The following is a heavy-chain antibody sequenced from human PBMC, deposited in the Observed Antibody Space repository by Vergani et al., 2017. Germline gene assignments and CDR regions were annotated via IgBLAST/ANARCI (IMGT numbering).Heavy chain of an antibody. J-gene: IGHJ4*02. Sequence: QVQLVQSGAEVKKPGASVKVSCKASGYTFTSYDINWVRQATGQGLEWMGWMNPNSGNTGYAQKIQVSVTMTRNTSISTAYMELRGLRSEDTTVYYCARGVGWFGENDWGQGTLVTVSS. D-gene: IGHD3-10*01. V-gene: IGHV1-8*01. CDR3: ARGVGWFGEND. CDR2: MNPNSGNT. CDR1: GYTFTSYD.